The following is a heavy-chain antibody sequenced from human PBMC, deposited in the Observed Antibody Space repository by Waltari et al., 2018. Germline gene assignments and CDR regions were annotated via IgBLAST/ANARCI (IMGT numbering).Heavy chain of an antibody. CDR2: ILPILNIT. CDR3: SRGPQAAGNQLDP. J-gene: IGHJ5*02. Sequence: QVQLVQSGAEVKKPESSVKVSCQVSGGIFRTYSINWVRQVPGQGLEWMGRILPILNITQYSQKFQGRVTLTADTSTRVAYMELNSLTSEDTAVYFCSRGPQAAGNQLDPWGQGTLVTVSS. V-gene: IGHV1-69*04. CDR1: GGIFRTYS.